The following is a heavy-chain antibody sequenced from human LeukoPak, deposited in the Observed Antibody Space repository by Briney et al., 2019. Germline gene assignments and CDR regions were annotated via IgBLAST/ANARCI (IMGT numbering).Heavy chain of an antibody. CDR2: ISYSGST. CDR3: ARVGGRTVTSYYFDY. Sequence: SETLSLTCSVSGASIESGNYYWSWIRQPPGKGLEWIGYISYSGSTNYNPSLKSRVTISVATSKNQFSLKLNSVTAADTAVYFCARVGGRTVTSYYFDYWGQGTLVTVSS. V-gene: IGHV4-61*01. D-gene: IGHD4-17*01. CDR1: GASIESGNYY. J-gene: IGHJ4*02.